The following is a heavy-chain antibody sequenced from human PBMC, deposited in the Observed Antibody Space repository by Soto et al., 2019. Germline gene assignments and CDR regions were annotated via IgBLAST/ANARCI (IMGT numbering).Heavy chain of an antibody. CDR2: ISAYKNST. V-gene: IGHV1-18*01. Sequence: ASVKVSCKTSGYTSATYDICWVRQAPGQGLEWMGWISAYKNSTNYAQKFHGRVTLTTDTSTSTVYMELRSLRFDDTAVYYCGTDQGYSSSWGQGTLVTVSS. D-gene: IGHD1-26*01. CDR3: GTDQGYSSS. CDR1: GYTSATYD. J-gene: IGHJ5*01.